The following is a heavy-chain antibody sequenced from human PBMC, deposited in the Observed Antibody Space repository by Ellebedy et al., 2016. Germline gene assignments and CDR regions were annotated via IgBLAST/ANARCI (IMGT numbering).Heavy chain of an antibody. Sequence: SETLSLTCAVYGGSFSTYYWNWIRQPPGKGLEWIGEINHSGSTKYNPSLKSRVTISVNTSKNQFSVKLSSVTAADTAVHYCARGSHYMRVVVFTSDAFDIWGQGTMVTVSS. J-gene: IGHJ3*02. CDR2: INHSGST. V-gene: IGHV4-34*01. CDR3: ARGSHYMRVVVFTSDAFDI. CDR1: GGSFSTYY. D-gene: IGHD3-22*01.